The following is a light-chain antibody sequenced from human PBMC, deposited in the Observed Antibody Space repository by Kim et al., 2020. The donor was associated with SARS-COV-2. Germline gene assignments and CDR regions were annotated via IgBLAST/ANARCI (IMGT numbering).Light chain of an antibody. V-gene: IGLV3-1*01. CDR1: ELGDKY. Sequence: YELTQPPSVSVSPGQTASITCSGDELGDKYVFWYQQKPGQSPVLVIYQDIKRPSGIPERFSASNFGNTATLTISGTQATDEADYYCQAWDSGTAVVFG. J-gene: IGLJ2*01. CDR3: QAWDSGTAVV. CDR2: QDI.